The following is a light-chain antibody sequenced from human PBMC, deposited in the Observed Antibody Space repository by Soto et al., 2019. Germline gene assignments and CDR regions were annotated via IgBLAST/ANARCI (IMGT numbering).Light chain of an antibody. V-gene: IGKV3-11*01. J-gene: IGKJ5*01. Sequence: EIVMTQSPATLSLSPGERATLSCRASQSVGKYLVWCQQKPGQAPRLLIYDASNRATGIPARFSGSGSGTDFTLTISSLEPEDFAVYYCQQRSNWPPVTFGQGTRLEIK. CDR2: DAS. CDR1: QSVGKY. CDR3: QQRSNWPPVT.